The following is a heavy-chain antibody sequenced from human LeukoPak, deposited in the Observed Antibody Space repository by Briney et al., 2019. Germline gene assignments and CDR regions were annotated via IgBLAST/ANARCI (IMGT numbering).Heavy chain of an antibody. V-gene: IGHV4-31*03. CDR2: IYYSGST. CDR3: AGSYSGYDWSRRLFDY. J-gene: IGHJ4*02. Sequence: SETLSLTCTVSGGSISSGGYYWSWIRQHPGKGLEWIGYIYYSGSTYYNPSLKSRVTTSVDTSKNQFSLKLSSVTAADTAVYYCAGSYSGYDWSRRLFDYWGQGTLVTVSS. D-gene: IGHD5-12*01. CDR1: GGSISSGGYY.